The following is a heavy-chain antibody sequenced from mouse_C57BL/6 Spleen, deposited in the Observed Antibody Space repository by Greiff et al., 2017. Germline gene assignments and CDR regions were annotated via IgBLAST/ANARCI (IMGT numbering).Heavy chain of an antibody. Sequence: EVKLQESEGGLVQPGSSMTLSCTASGFTFSDYYMAWVRQVPEKGLEWVANINYDGSSTNYLDSLKSRFIISRDNAKNILYLQMSSLKSEDTATYYCARDHYYYGSSYFDYWGQGTTLTVSS. CDR3: ARDHYYYGSSYFDY. V-gene: IGHV5-16*01. CDR2: INYDGSST. J-gene: IGHJ2*01. D-gene: IGHD1-1*01. CDR1: GFTFSDYY.